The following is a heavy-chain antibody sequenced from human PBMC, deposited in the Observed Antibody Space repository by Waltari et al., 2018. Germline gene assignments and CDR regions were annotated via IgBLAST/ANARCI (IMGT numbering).Heavy chain of an antibody. CDR3: ARRPRGGDIHFDY. CDR2: IYYDGNT. V-gene: IGHV4-59*08. D-gene: IGHD3-10*01. Sequence: QVQLQESGPGLVKPSETLSLTCTVSVNSIDGYYWSWIRQSPGKGLEWIGYIYYDGNTKSSPSLKSRVTISVDRSKKQFSLMMTSVTAADTAVYYCARRPRGGDIHFDYWGQGILVTVSS. CDR1: VNSIDGYY. J-gene: IGHJ4*02.